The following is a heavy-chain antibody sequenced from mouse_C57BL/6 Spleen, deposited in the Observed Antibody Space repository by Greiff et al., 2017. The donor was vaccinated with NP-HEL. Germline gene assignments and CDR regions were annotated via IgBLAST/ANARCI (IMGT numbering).Heavy chain of an antibody. CDR2: ISSGSSTI. Sequence: EVMLVESGGGFVKPGGSLKLSCAASGFTFSDYGMHWVRQAPEKGLEWVAYISSGSSTIYYVDTVKGRFTISRDNAKNTLFLQMTSLRSEDTAMYYCARWGYPYYYAMDYWGQGTSVTVSS. J-gene: IGHJ4*01. V-gene: IGHV5-17*01. CDR3: ARWGYPYYYAMDY. CDR1: GFTFSDYG. D-gene: IGHD2-2*01.